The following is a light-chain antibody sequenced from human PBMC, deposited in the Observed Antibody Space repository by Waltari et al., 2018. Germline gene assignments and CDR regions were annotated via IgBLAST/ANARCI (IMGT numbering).Light chain of an antibody. J-gene: IGLJ1*01. CDR1: SSNIGNHY. CDR2: EHN. V-gene: IGLV1-51*01. CDR3: GTWDSSLSAHV. Sequence: QSVLTQPPSVSAAPGQKVTISCSGSSSNIGNHYVSWYQQFQRTPPKHLIYEHNNRPSGIPDRCSGSKSGTSVTLGITGLQTGDEADYYCGTWDSSLSAHVFGTGTKVTVL.